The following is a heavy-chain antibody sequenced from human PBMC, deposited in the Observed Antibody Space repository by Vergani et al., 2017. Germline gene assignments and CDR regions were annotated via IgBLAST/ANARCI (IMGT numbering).Heavy chain of an antibody. J-gene: IGHJ6*04. V-gene: IGHV1-18*01. Sequence: QVQLVQSGAEVKKPGASVKVSCKASGYTFTSYGISWVRQAPGQGLEWMGWISAYNGNTNYAQKLQGRVTMTTDTSTSTAYMELRSLRSDDTAVYYCARESRITMVRGVITASGYHLPDVWGKGTTVTVSS. CDR2: ISAYNGNT. CDR1: GYTFTSYG. D-gene: IGHD3-10*01. CDR3: ARESRITMVRGVITASGYHLPDV.